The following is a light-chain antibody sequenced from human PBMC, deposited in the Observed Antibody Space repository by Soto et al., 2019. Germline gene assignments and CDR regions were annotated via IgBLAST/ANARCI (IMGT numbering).Light chain of an antibody. V-gene: IGLV2-14*01. Sequence: QSVLTQPASVSGSPGQSITISCTGTSSDVGTYNFVSWYQQHPGKAPKLMIYEVSNRPSGVSDRFSGSKSGNTASLTISGLQAEDEADYYCSSYTNNNTVVFGGGTKLTVL. J-gene: IGLJ2*01. CDR3: SSYTNNNTVV. CDR2: EVS. CDR1: SSDVGTYNF.